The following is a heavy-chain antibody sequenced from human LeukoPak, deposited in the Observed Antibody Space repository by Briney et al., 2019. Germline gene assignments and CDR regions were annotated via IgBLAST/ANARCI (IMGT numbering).Heavy chain of an antibody. CDR2: FDPEDGET. Sequence: RASVKVSCKVSGYTLTELSMHWVRQAPGKGLEWMGGFDPEDGETIYAQKFQGRVTMTEDTSTDTAYMGLSSLRSEDTAVYYCAVGATRRFWFDPWGQGTLVTVSS. CDR1: GYTLTELS. V-gene: IGHV1-24*01. D-gene: IGHD1-26*01. J-gene: IGHJ5*02. CDR3: AVGATRRFWFDP.